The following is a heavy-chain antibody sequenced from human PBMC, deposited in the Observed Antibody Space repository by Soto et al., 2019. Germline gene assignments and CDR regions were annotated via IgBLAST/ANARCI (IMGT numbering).Heavy chain of an antibody. CDR2: IRSKANSYAT. CDR1: GFTFSGSA. Sequence: GGSLRLSCAASGFTFSGSAMHWVRQASGKGLEWVGRIRSKANSYATAYAASVKGRFTISRDDSKNTAYLQMNSLKTEDTAVYYCTRIPTGPQHWGQGTLVTVSS. CDR3: TRIPTGPQH. J-gene: IGHJ1*01. V-gene: IGHV3-73*01.